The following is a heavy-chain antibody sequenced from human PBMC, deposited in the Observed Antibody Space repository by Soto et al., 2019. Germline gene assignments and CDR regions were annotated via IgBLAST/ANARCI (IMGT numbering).Heavy chain of an antibody. J-gene: IGHJ6*02. D-gene: IGHD5-18*01. Sequence: PSETLSLTCTVSGDSMSSSYWSWIRQPAGKGLEWVGRLYPSGSTNYNPSLRSRVTMSVDTSKNQFSLRLSSVTAADTAVYYCARDAGDTAMGRFVGMDVWGQGTTVTVSS. CDR2: LYPSGST. V-gene: IGHV4-4*07. CDR1: GDSMSSSY. CDR3: ARDAGDTAMGRFVGMDV.